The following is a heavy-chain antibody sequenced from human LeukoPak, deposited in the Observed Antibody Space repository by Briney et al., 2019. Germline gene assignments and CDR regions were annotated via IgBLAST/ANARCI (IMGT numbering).Heavy chain of an antibody. J-gene: IGHJ4*02. CDR2: IYYSGST. Sequence: SETLSLTCTVSGGSISSSSYYWGWIRQPPGKGLEWIGSIYYSGSTYYNPSLKSRVTISVDTSKNQFSLKLSSVTAADTAVYYCARVMSIAARRDYWGQGTLVTVSS. D-gene: IGHD6-6*01. CDR3: ARVMSIAARRDY. V-gene: IGHV4-39*07. CDR1: GGSISSSSYY.